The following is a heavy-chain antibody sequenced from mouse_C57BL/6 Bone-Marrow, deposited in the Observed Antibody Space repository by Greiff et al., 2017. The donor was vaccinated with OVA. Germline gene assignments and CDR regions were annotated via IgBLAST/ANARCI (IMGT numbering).Heavy chain of an antibody. J-gene: IGHJ4*01. V-gene: IGHV3-6*01. Sequence: EVKLVESGPGLVKPSQSLSLSCSVTGYSITSGYYWNWIRQFPGNKLEWIVYISYDGSNNYNPSHKNRISITHDTSKNQCFLKLNSVTAEDTATYYCARDGTFYAMDYWDQGTAVTVSS. D-gene: IGHD1-1*02. CDR1: GYSITSGYY. CDR3: ARDGTFYAMDY. CDR2: ISYDGSN.